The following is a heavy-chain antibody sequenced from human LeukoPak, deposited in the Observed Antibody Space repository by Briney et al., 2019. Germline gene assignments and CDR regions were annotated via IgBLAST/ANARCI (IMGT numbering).Heavy chain of an antibody. J-gene: IGHJ4*02. CDR1: GFTFEDYA. V-gene: IGHV3-43*02. D-gene: IGHD6-19*01. CDR2: ITGDGGGT. CDR3: AKDVAGYSSNFFDY. Sequence: PGGSLKLSCAVSGFTFEDYAMHWVRQVQGNGLEWVSLITGDGGGTYYADSVKGRFTISRDNSKNSLYLRMNSLRTEDTALYYCAKDVAGYSSNFFDYWGQGILVTVSS.